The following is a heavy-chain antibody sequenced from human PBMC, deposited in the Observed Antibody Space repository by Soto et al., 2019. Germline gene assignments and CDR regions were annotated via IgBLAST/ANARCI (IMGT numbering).Heavy chain of an antibody. CDR3: ARTGRITMVRGVFDY. CDR2: IYYSGST. Sequence: KPSETLSLTCTVSGGSISSYYWSWIRQPPGKGLEWIGYIYYSGSTNYNPSLKSRVTISVDTSKNQFSLKLSSVTAADTAVYYCARTGRITMVRGVFDYWGQGTLVTSPQ. J-gene: IGHJ4*02. V-gene: IGHV4-59*01. CDR1: GGSISSYY. D-gene: IGHD3-10*01.